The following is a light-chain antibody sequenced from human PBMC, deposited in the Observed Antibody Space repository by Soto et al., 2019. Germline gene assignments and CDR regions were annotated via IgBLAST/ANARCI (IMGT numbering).Light chain of an antibody. Sequence: QSVLTQPPSASGTPGQRVTISCSGSSSNIGSNTVNWFQHLPGTAPKLLVYSNNQRPSGVRDRFPGSKSGTSASLAISGLQSEDEADYYCAVWDDSLSGYVFGTGTKVTVL. J-gene: IGLJ1*01. CDR3: AVWDDSLSGYV. V-gene: IGLV1-44*01. CDR2: SNN. CDR1: SSNIGSNT.